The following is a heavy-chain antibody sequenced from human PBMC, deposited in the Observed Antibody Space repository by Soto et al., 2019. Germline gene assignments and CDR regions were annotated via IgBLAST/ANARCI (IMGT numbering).Heavy chain of an antibody. V-gene: IGHV4-31*03. CDR3: ATNHDDISGRTPLLFDF. D-gene: IGHD3-22*01. CDR1: GDSIGTGGYY. CDR2: IHYSGST. J-gene: IGHJ4*02. Sequence: QVQLQESGPGLVKPSQTLSLTCTVSGDSIGTGGYYWDWIRQHPGKGPEWIGYIHYSGSTYYNPSLKSRITISLDTSKNQFSLHLSSVTAADTAVYYCATNHDDISGRTPLLFDFWGQGTLFTVSS.